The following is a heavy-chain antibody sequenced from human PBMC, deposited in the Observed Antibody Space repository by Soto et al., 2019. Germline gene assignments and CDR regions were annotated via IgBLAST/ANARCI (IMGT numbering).Heavy chain of an antibody. D-gene: IGHD3-10*01. CDR2: IYYSGST. Sequence: SETLSLTCTVSGGSISSGGYYWSWIRQHPGKGLEWIGYIYYSGSTYYNPSLKSRVTISVDTSKNQFSLKLSSVTAADTAVYYCARDQVTMVRGVIISALIDYWGQGTLVTLSS. V-gene: IGHV4-31*03. CDR1: GGSISSGGYY. J-gene: IGHJ4*02. CDR3: ARDQVTMVRGVIISALIDY.